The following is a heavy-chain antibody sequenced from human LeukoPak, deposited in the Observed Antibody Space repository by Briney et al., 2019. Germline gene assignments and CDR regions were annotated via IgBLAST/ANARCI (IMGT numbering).Heavy chain of an antibody. D-gene: IGHD6-19*01. CDR3: ARDLIAVAGTSNWFDP. Sequence: GGSLRLSCAASGFTFDDYGMSWVRQAPGKGLEWVSGINWNGGSTGYADSVKGRFTISRDNAKNSLYLQMISLRAEDTALYHCARDLIAVAGTSNWFDPWGQGTLVTVSS. CDR1: GFTFDDYG. V-gene: IGHV3-20*01. J-gene: IGHJ5*02. CDR2: INWNGGST.